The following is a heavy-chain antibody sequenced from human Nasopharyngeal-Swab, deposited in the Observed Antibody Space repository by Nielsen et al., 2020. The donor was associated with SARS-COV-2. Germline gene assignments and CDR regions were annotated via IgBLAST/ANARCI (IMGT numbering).Heavy chain of an antibody. V-gene: IGHV3-13*01. CDR2: IGTAGDT. CDR1: GFTFSSYD. Sequence: GGSLRLSCAASGFTFSSYDMHWVRQATGKGLEWVSAIGTAGDTYYPGSVKGRFTISRENAKNSLYLQMDGLRAGDTAVYYCARSKRSIGYCSSTSCYDVDYFDYWGQGTLVTVSS. D-gene: IGHD2-2*01. J-gene: IGHJ4*02. CDR3: ARSKRSIGYCSSTSCYDVDYFDY.